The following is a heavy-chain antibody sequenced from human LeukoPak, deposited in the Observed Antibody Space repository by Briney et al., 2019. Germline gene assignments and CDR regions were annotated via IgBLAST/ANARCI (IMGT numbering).Heavy chain of an antibody. CDR3: AKGVYGSGSYSWFDP. Sequence: GGSLRLSCAASGFTFDDYAMHWVRQAPGKGLEWVSGISWNSGSIGYADSVKGRFTISRDNAKNSLYLQMNSLRAEDTALYYCAKGVYGSGSYSWFDPWGQGTLVTVSS. D-gene: IGHD3-10*01. CDR2: ISWNSGSI. CDR1: GFTFDDYA. V-gene: IGHV3-9*01. J-gene: IGHJ5*02.